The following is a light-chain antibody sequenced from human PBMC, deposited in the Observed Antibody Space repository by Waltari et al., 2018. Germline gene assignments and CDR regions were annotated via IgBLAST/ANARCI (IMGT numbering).Light chain of an antibody. CDR3: QQYNTYPWT. CDR2: DPS. J-gene: IGKJ1*01. V-gene: IGKV1-5*01. CDR1: QSISSW. Sequence: DIQMTQSPSTVSASVGDRVTITCRASQSISSWLAWYQQKPGKAPTLLIYDPSSLESGVPSRFSGSGSGTEFTLTISSLQPDDFAAYYCQQYNTYPWTFGQGTKVEIK.